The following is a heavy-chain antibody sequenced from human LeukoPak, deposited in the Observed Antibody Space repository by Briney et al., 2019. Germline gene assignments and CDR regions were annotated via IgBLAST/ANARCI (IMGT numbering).Heavy chain of an antibody. CDR1: GGTFSRSA. V-gene: IGHV1-69*13. CDR2: IIPVFGSA. CDR3: ARDPGGVYSSGRSNFDY. Sequence: SVKVSCKAFGGTFSRSALSWVRQAPGQGLEWMGGIIPVFGSANYAQKFQGRVTITADESTSTAYMELYSLRSDDTAVYYCARDPGGVYSSGRSNFDYWGQGTLATVSS. D-gene: IGHD6-19*01. J-gene: IGHJ4*02.